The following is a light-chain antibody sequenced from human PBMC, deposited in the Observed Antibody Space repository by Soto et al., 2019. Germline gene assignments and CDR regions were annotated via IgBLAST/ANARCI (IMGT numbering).Light chain of an antibody. CDR2: DAS. V-gene: IGKV3-11*01. CDR3: QLSQQRCDWPPIT. Sequence: DTLLTQSPATLSLSAGARVTLSCRATQRVSNSLAWYQQTTGHAPRLLIHDASVRATGIPARFSGSGSGTDFTLTISSLEPEDFAVYYCQLSQQRCDWPPITFGQGTRLEI. CDR1: QRVSNS. J-gene: IGKJ5*01.